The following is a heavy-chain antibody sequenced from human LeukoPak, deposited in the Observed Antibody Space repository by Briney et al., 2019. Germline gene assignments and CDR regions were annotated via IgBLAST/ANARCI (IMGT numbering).Heavy chain of an antibody. J-gene: IGHJ4*02. CDR3: AHRRPGHLTGWDNSYFDN. CDR1: GFSLYSSGVG. D-gene: IGHD1/OR15-1a*01. Sequence: SGPTLVNPTQTITLTCTFSGFSLYSSGVGVGWIRQPPGKALEWLAVIYWDDDKRYNPSLRSRLTMSKDASKSQVFLVMSNMDPVDTTTYYCAHRRPGHLTGWDNSYFDNWGPGTLVTVSS. CDR2: IYWDDDK. V-gene: IGHV2-5*02.